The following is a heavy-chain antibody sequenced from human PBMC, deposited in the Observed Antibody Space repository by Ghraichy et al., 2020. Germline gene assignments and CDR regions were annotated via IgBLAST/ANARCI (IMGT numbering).Heavy chain of an antibody. CDR1: GFIFSSYW. CDR3: ARAQIWNDAFDI. CDR2: IKQDGSEK. V-gene: IGHV3-7*03. J-gene: IGHJ3*02. D-gene: IGHD1-1*01. Sequence: GGSLRLSCAASGFIFSSYWMSWVRQAPGKGLEWVANIKQDGSEKYYVDSVKGRLTISRDNAKKSLYLQMNSLRGEDTAVYYCARAQIWNDAFDIWGQGTMVTVSS.